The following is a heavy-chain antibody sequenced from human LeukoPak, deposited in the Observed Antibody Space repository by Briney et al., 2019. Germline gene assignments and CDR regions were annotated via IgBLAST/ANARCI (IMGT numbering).Heavy chain of an antibody. CDR3: AKDRSSWSAQYYFDY. D-gene: IGHD6-13*01. V-gene: IGHV3-30*02. CDR1: GFTFSSYG. CDR2: IRYDGSNK. Sequence: GGSLRLSCAASGFTFSSYGMHWVRQAPGKGLEWVAFIRYDGSNKYYADSVKGRFTISRDNSKNTLYLQMNSLRAEDTAVYYCAKDRSSWSAQYYFDYWGQGTLVTVSS. J-gene: IGHJ4*02.